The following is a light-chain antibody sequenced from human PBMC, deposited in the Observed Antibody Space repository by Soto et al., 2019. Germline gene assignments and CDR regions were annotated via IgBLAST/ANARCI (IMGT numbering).Light chain of an antibody. Sequence: EVVWTRSPGTLSLSPWERATLSCGASGSVSNNYLAWYQQQPGHAPRLVIYGASNRATGIPDRFSGSGSGTDFTTTTSRLEHEVFAVYYCQHYGSSGNLGQGNXVDLK. V-gene: IGKV3-20*01. CDR2: GAS. J-gene: IGKJ1*01. CDR1: GSVSNNY. CDR3: QHYGSSGN.